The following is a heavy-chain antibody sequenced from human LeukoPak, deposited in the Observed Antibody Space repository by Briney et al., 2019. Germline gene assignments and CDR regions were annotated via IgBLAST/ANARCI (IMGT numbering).Heavy chain of an antibody. V-gene: IGHV4-34*01. CDR1: GGSFSGFY. D-gene: IGHD1-1*01. Sequence: SETLSLTCAVYGGSFSGFYWSWIRQPPGKGLEWIGDINHSGSTNYNPSLKSRVTISVDTSKNQFSLKLSSVTAADTAVYYCARQGTRRYNWFDPWGQGTLVTVSS. CDR2: INHSGST. J-gene: IGHJ5*02. CDR3: ARQGTRRYNWFDP.